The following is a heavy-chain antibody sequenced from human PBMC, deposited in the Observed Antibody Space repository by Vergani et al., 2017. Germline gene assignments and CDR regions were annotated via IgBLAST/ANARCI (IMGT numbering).Heavy chain of an antibody. CDR3: ARGLRGYSYYY. CDR1: GYSISRGFS. V-gene: IGHV4-38-2*01. Sequence: QVQLRESCPGLVKPSETLSLTCAVSGYSISRGFSWGWIRQPPGKGLEWIGEINHSGSTNYNPSLKSRVTISVDTSKNQFSLKLSSVTAADTAVYYCARGLRGYSYYYWGQGTLVTVSS. J-gene: IGHJ4*02. D-gene: IGHD5-18*01. CDR2: INHSGST.